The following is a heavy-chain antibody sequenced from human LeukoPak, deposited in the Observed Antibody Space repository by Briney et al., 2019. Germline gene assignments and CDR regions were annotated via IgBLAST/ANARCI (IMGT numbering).Heavy chain of an antibody. V-gene: IGHV3-23*01. D-gene: IGHD1-26*01. CDR2: ISGSSGST. CDR1: GFTFSTYA. Sequence: PGGSLRLSCAASGFTFSTYAMSWVRQAPGKGLEWVSAISGSSGSTYYADSVKGRFTISRDNSKNTLYLQMNSLRAEDTAVYYCAKERRSGSYAYFDDWGQGTLVTVSS. CDR3: AKERRSGSYAYFDD. J-gene: IGHJ4*02.